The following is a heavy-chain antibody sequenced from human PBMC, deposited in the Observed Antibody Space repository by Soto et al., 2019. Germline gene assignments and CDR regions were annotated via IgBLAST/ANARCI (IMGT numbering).Heavy chain of an antibody. D-gene: IGHD2-15*01. J-gene: IGHJ6*02. V-gene: IGHV3-33*01. CDR3: ARSISGRVAATPRYYYYYYDMDV. CDR1: GFTFSSYG. Sequence: GGSLRLSCAASGFTFSSYGMHWVRQAPGKGLEWVAVIWYDGSNKYYADSVKGRFTISRDNSKNTLYLQMNSLRAEDTAVYYCARSISGRVAATPRYYYYYYDMDVWGQGTTVTVSS. CDR2: IWYDGSNK.